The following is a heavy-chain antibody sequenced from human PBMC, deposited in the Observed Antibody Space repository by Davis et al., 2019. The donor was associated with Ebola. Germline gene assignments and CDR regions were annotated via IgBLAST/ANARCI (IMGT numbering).Heavy chain of an antibody. CDR2: INHSGST. CDR1: GGSFSGYY. D-gene: IGHD5/OR15-5a*01. J-gene: IGHJ6*02. Sequence: SETLSLTCAVYGGSFSGYYWSWIRQPPGKGLEWIGEINHSGSTNYNPSLKSRVTISVDTSKNQFSLKLSSVTAADTAVYYCAGPGVSYYYGMDVWGQGTTVTVSS. V-gene: IGHV4-34*01. CDR3: AGPGVSYYYGMDV.